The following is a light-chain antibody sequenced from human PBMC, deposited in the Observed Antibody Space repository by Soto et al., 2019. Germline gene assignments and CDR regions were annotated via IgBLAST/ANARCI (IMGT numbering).Light chain of an antibody. CDR1: QSVSSSY. CDR3: QQYGSSPPRLT. Sequence: EIVLTQSPGTLSLSPGERATLSCRASQSVSSSYLAWYQQKPGQAPRLLIYGASSRATGIPDRFSGSGSGTDFPLTISRLEPEYFAVYFCQQYGSSPPRLTFGGGTKVEIK. CDR2: GAS. J-gene: IGKJ4*01. V-gene: IGKV3-20*01.